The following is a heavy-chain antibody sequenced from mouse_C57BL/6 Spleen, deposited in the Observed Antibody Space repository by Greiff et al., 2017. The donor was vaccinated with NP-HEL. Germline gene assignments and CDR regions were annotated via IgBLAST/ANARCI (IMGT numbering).Heavy chain of an antibody. Sequence: EVMLVESGGGLVQPGGSLKLSCAASGFTFSDYYMYWVRQTPEKRLEWVAYISNGGGSTYYPDTVKGRFTISRDNAKNTLYLQMSRLKSEDTAMYYCARGDDGYYGAMDYWGQGTSVTVSS. CDR3: ARGDDGYYGAMDY. D-gene: IGHD2-3*01. CDR2: ISNGGGST. V-gene: IGHV5-12*01. J-gene: IGHJ4*01. CDR1: GFTFSDYY.